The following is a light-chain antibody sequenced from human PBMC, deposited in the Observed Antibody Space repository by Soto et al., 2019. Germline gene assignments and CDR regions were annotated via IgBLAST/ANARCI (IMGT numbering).Light chain of an antibody. CDR1: HDITKY. J-gene: IGKJ5*01. CDR3: QQYNNWPLT. Sequence: DIQMTQSPSSLSASVGERVTITCQASHDITKYLNWYQQKPGQAPKLLIYDASNLETGVPSRFSGSGSGTEFTLTITSLQSEDFAVYWCQQYNNWPLTFGPGTRLEIK. V-gene: IGKV1-33*01. CDR2: DAS.